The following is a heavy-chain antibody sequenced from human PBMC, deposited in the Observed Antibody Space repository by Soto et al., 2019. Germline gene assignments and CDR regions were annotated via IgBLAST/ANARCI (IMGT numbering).Heavy chain of an antibody. J-gene: IGHJ6*02. V-gene: IGHV1-18*01. CDR2: ISDYNGNT. CDR3: ARDGYYDSGSYGMDV. Sequence: QVQLVQSGAEVKKPGASVKVSCKTSGYTFNNYGISWVRQAPGQGLEWMGWISDYNGNTNYPQKFQGRVTMTTDTATKPGYMVLTSLRSDETAVYYCARDGYYDSGSYGMDVWGRGTTVTVSS. CDR1: GYTFNNYG. D-gene: IGHD3-10*01.